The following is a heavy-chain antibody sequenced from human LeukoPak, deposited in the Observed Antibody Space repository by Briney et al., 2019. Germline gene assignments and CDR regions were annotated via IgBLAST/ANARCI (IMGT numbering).Heavy chain of an antibody. CDR2: ISGSGGST. J-gene: IGHJ4*02. CDR1: GFTFSSYA. CDR3: ARSSGWPIFDY. Sequence: PGGSLRLSCAASGFTFSSYAMSWVRQAPGKGLEWVSAISGSGGSTYYADSVKGRFTISRDNAKNSLYLQMNSLRAEDTAVYYCARSSGWPIFDYWGQGTLVTVSS. D-gene: IGHD6-19*01. V-gene: IGHV3-23*01.